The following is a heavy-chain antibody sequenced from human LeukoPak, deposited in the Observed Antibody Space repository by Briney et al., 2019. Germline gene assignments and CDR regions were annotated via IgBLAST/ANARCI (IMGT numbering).Heavy chain of an antibody. CDR2: ISYDGSNK. CDR1: GFTFSTYW. CDR3: ARDLAISTSCFDY. V-gene: IGHV3-30*03. J-gene: IGHJ4*02. D-gene: IGHD2-2*01. Sequence: GGSLRPSCSASGFTFSTYWMSWVRQAPGKGLEWVAVISYDGSNKYYADSVKGRFTISRDNSKNTVYLQMNSLRAEDTAVYYCARDLAISTSCFDYWGQGTLVTVSS.